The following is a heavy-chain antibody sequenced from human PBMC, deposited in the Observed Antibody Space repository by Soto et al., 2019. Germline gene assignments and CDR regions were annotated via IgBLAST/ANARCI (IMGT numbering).Heavy chain of an antibody. CDR1: GGSISSGDYY. J-gene: IGHJ4*02. CDR2: IYYSGST. CDR3: ARYYDILSELDY. Sequence: SETLSLTCTVSGGSISSGDYYWSWIRQPPGKGLEWIGYIYYSGSTYYNPSLKSRVTISVDTSKNQFSLKLSSVTAADTAVYYCARYYDILSELDYWGQGTLVTVSS. D-gene: IGHD3-9*01. V-gene: IGHV4-30-4*01.